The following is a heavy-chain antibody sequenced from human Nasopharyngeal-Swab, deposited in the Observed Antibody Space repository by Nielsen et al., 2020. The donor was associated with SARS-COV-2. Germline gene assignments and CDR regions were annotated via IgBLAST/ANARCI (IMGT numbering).Heavy chain of an antibody. CDR2: INPSGGST. Sequence: ASVKVSCKASGYTFTSYYMHWVRQAPGQGLEWMGIINPSGGSTSYAQKFQGRVTITADESTSTAYMELSSLRSEDTAVYYCASPREIKDYYYGMDVWGQGTTVTVSS. CDR3: ASPREIKDYYYGMDV. V-gene: IGHV1-46*01. J-gene: IGHJ6*02. CDR1: GYTFTSYY.